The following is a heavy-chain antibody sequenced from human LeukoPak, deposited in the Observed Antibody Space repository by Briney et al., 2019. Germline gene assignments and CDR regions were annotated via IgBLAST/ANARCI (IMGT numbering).Heavy chain of an antibody. V-gene: IGHV5-51*01. CDR2: IYPGDSDT. Sequence: GESLKISCKGSGYSFTSYWIGWVRQMPGKGLEWMGIIYPGDSDTRYSPSFQGQVTISADKSISTAYLQWSSLKASDTAMYYCARNIVATIAAFDIWGQGTMVTVSS. J-gene: IGHJ3*02. CDR3: ARNIVATIAAFDI. CDR1: GYSFTSYW. D-gene: IGHD5-12*01.